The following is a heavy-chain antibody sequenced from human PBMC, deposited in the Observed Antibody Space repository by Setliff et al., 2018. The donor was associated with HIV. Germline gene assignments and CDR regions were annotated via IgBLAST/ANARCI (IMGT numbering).Heavy chain of an antibody. CDR1: GSTFTNYA. Sequence: ASVKVSCKASGSTFTNYAISWVRQAPGQGLEWMGGIIPIFGTANYAQKFQGRVRFSAVESTSTAYMELSSLKSEDTAVYYCARGGGITMVRRPPTYYYYMDVWGTGTTVTVSS. V-gene: IGHV1-69*13. J-gene: IGHJ6*03. CDR3: ARGGGITMVRRPPTYYYYMDV. CDR2: IIPIFGTA. D-gene: IGHD3-10*01.